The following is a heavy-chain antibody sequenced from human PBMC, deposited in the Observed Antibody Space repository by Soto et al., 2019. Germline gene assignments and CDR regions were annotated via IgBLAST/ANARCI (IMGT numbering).Heavy chain of an antibody. CDR2: INASNGST. Sequence: GVPAKVSCKASGYTFTSYYMHCLRHAPGQGLEWMGIINASNGSTKYSPTFQDRVTISRDTSASIAYMELSSLRSEDTAVYYCARQGIPYNSGSGDYFYYYYNYMDVWGKGTTVTVSS. CDR1: GYTFTSYY. V-gene: IGHV1-46*01. D-gene: IGHD3-10*01. J-gene: IGHJ6*03. CDR3: ARQGIPYNSGSGDYFYYYYNYMDV.